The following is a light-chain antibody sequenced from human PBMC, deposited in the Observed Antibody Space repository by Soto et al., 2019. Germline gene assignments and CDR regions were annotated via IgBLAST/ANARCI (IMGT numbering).Light chain of an antibody. V-gene: IGKV1-12*01. J-gene: IGKJ3*01. CDR2: AAS. CDR3: QQAASFPFT. CDR1: QGISSW. Sequence: DIQMTQYPSSVSASVGDRVTITCRASQGISSWLAWYQQKPGKDPNLLIYAASTLQSGVPSRFSGGGSGTDFTLSISSLQPEDSATDHCQQAASFPFTFGPGTAVYI.